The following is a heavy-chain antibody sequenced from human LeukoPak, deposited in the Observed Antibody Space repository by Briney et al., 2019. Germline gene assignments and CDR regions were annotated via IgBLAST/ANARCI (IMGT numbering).Heavy chain of an antibody. CDR3: AKEGGYYSYYFDY. Sequence: GGSLRLSCAASGFTFSSYEMNWVRQAPGKGLEWVSYISSSGSTIYYADSVKGRFTISRDNSKNTLYLQMNSLRAEDAAVYYCAKEGGYYSYYFDYWGQGTLVTVSS. J-gene: IGHJ4*02. D-gene: IGHD3-22*01. CDR1: GFTFSSYE. V-gene: IGHV3-48*03. CDR2: ISSSGSTI.